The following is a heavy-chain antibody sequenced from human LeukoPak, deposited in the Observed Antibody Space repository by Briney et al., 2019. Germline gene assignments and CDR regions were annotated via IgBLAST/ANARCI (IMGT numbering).Heavy chain of an antibody. Sequence: PGGSLRLSCAASGFTFSSYWMSWVRQAPGKGLEWVANIIQDGSEKYYVDSVRGRFTISRDNAKSSLYLQMTNLRAEDTAVYYCATDSFPFGDLNPGPWGQGTLVTVSS. J-gene: IGHJ5*02. V-gene: IGHV3-7*01. CDR3: ATDSFPFGDLNPGP. D-gene: IGHD3-16*01. CDR2: IIQDGSEK. CDR1: GFTFSSYW.